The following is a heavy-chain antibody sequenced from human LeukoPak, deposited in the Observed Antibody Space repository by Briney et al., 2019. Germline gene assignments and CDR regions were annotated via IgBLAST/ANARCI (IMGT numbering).Heavy chain of an antibody. J-gene: IGHJ5*02. D-gene: IGHD6-13*01. CDR2: IYHSGST. Sequence: SETLSLTCTVSGGSISTYYWSWIRQSPGKGLEWIGYIYHSGSTKYNPSLKSRVTISVDTSKNQFSLKLSSVTAADTAVYYCASLVIAAAAHGSLNWFDPWGQGTLVTVSS. V-gene: IGHV4-59*12. CDR3: ASLVIAAAAHGSLNWFDP. CDR1: GGSISTYY.